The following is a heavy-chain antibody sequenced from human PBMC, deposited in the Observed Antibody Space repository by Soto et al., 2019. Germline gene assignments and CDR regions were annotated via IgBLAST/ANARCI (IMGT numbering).Heavy chain of an antibody. J-gene: IGHJ4*02. CDR1: GFPFSSYS. Sequence: GGSLRLSCAASGFPFSSYSMNWVRQAPGKGLEWVSYISSSSSTIYYADSVKGRFTISRDNAKNSLYLQMNSLRDEDTAVYYCARGLRHDSSGYYYVFDYWGQGTLVTVSS. CDR3: ARGLRHDSSGYYYVFDY. V-gene: IGHV3-48*02. D-gene: IGHD3-22*01. CDR2: ISSSSSTI.